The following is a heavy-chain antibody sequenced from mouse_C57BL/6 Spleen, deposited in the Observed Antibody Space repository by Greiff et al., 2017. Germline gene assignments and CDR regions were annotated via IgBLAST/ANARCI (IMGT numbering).Heavy chain of an antibody. CDR1: GYTFTSYT. CDR3: ARSNDYDVFFDY. J-gene: IGHJ2*01. D-gene: IGHD2-4*01. V-gene: IGHV1-4*01. CDR2: INPSSGYT. Sequence: VQVVESGAELARPGASVKMSCKASGYTFTSYTMHWVKQRPGQGLEWIGYINPSSGYTKYNQKFKDKATLTADKSSSTAYMQLSSLTSEDSAVYYCARSNDYDVFFDYWGQGTTLTVSS.